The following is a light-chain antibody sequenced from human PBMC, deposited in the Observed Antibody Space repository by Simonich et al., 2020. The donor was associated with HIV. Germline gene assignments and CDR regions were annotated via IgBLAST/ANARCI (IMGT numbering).Light chain of an antibody. CDR1: QSLGFW. J-gene: IGKJ4*01. V-gene: IGKV1-5*03. Sequence: DIQMTQSPSTLSASVGDSVTITCRASQSLGFWLAWYQQKPGTAPNLLIYQASTLQSGVPSRFSGSGSRTQFTLTISSLQPDDFATYYCQQYNTYSLTFGGGTKVEIE. CDR3: QQYNTYSLT. CDR2: QAS.